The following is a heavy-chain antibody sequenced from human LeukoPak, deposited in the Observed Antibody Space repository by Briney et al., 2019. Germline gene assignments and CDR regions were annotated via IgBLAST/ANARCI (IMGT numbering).Heavy chain of an antibody. CDR3: ARLRDGYSDC. CDR1: GYTFTSYW. J-gene: IGHJ4*02. V-gene: IGHV5-51*01. D-gene: IGHD5-24*01. CDR2: IYPGDADT. Sequence: GESLKISCKGSGYTFTSYWIGWVRQMPGQGPESMGIIYPGDADTRYSPSFQGQVTISADKSISTAYLQWSSLKASGSAMYYCARLRDGYSDCWGQGTLVTVSS.